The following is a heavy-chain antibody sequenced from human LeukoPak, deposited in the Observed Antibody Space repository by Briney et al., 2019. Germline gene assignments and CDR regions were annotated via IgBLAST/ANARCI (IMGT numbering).Heavy chain of an antibody. J-gene: IGHJ4*02. Sequence: GGSLRLSCAASGFTFSSYWMSWVRQAPGKGLEWVANIKQDGSEKYYVDSVKGRFTISRDNAKNSLYLQMNSLRAEDTAVYYWARDTYYSGYDAFDYWGQGTLVTVSS. D-gene: IGHD5-12*01. V-gene: IGHV3-7*01. CDR3: ARDTYYSGYDAFDY. CDR1: GFTFSSYW. CDR2: IKQDGSEK.